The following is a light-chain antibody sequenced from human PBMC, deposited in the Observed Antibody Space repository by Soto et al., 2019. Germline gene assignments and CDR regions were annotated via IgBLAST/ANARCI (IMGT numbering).Light chain of an antibody. Sequence: IQLTQSPSSLSASVGYRFTITCLASQGISSYLAWYQQKPGKAPKVLIYAAYTLQSGVPSRFSGSGSGTDFTLTIRSMQPEDFATYYCQQLNSYPLTGGPGNQVDIK. CDR1: QGISSY. CDR2: AAY. J-gene: IGKJ3*01. CDR3: QQLNSYPLT. V-gene: IGKV1-9*01.